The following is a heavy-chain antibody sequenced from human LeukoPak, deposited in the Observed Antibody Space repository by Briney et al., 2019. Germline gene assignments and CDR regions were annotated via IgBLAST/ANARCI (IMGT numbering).Heavy chain of an antibody. CDR3: ARGTGEDTAMVRAFDY. CDR2: ISGSSSYT. CDR1: GFTFSNYA. J-gene: IGHJ4*02. V-gene: IGHV3-11*05. D-gene: IGHD5-18*01. Sequence: GGSLRLSCAASGFTFSNYAMSWVRQAPGKGLEWVSYISGSSSYTNYADSVKGRFTISRDNAKSSLYLQMNSLRAEDTAVYYCARGTGEDTAMVRAFDYWGQGTLVTVSS.